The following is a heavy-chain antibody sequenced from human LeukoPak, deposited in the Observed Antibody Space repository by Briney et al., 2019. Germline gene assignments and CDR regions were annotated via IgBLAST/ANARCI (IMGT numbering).Heavy chain of an antibody. CDR2: IRTKTNGATA. J-gene: IGHJ4*02. V-gene: IGHV3-49*03. Sequence: PGRSLRLSCTASGFTFGEDAMSWFRQAPGKGLKWLGFIRTKTNGATAEYAASVKGRFSISRDDSKSIAYLQMNSLKTEDTAVYYCARLIVVVVAASSYFDSWGQGTRVTVSS. CDR3: ARLIVVVVAASSYFDS. CDR1: GFTFGEDA. D-gene: IGHD2-15*01.